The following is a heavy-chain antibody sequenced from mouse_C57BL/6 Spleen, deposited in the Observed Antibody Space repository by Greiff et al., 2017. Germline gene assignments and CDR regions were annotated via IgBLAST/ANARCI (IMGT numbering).Heavy chain of an antibody. CDR1: GYTFTEYT. CDR2: FYPGSGSI. D-gene: IGHD2-4*01. Sequence: VQVVESGAELVKPGASVKLSCKASGYTFTEYTIHWVKQRSGQGLEWIGWFYPGSGSIKYNEKFKDKATLTADKSSSTVYMELSRLTSEDSAVYFCARHEENLYDYGGYFDVWGTGTTVTVSS. V-gene: IGHV1-62-2*01. CDR3: ARHEENLYDYGGYFDV. J-gene: IGHJ1*03.